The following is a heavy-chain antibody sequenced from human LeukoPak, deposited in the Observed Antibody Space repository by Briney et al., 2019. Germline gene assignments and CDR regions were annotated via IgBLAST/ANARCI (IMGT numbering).Heavy chain of an antibody. Sequence: PSETLSLTCTVSGGSISSSSYYWGWIRQPPGKGLEWIGSIYYSGSTYYNPSLKSRVTISVYTSKNQSSLKLSSVTAADTAVYYCARLRPITVIRYNWFDPWGQGTLVTVSS. CDR1: GGSISSSSYY. V-gene: IGHV4-39*01. J-gene: IGHJ5*02. CDR3: ARLRPITVIRYNWFDP. CDR2: IYYSGST. D-gene: IGHD4-17*01.